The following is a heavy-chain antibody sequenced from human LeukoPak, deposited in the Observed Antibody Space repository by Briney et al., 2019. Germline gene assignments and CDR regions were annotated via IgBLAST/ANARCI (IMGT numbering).Heavy chain of an antibody. D-gene: IGHD3-22*01. CDR2: INHSGST. CDR3: VRGRTYYYDSSGWTYDY. Sequence: SETLSLTCAVYGGSFSGYYWSWIRQPTGKGLEWIGEINHSGSTNYNPSLKSRVTISVDTSKNQFSLKLSSVTAADTAVYYCVRGRTYYYDSSGWTYDYWGQGTLVTVSS. V-gene: IGHV4-34*01. J-gene: IGHJ4*02. CDR1: GGSFSGYY.